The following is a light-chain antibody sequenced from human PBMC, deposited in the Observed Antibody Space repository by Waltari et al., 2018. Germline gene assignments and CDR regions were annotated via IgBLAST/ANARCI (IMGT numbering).Light chain of an antibody. V-gene: IGLV3-19*01. CDR2: GDN. Sequence: SSELTQDPAMSVAPGQTVTITCHGDSPRRFFASWYQPRPGQAPFLVVYGDNNRPSGIPDRFSGSTSGGTAFLTITGAQADDEAVYFCHSRDTTSTRVFGGGTRLTV. J-gene: IGLJ2*01. CDR3: HSRDTTSTRV. CDR1: SPRRFF.